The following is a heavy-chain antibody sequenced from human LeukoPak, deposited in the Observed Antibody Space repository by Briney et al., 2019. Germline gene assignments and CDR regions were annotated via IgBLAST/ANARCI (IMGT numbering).Heavy chain of an antibody. J-gene: IGHJ4*02. Sequence: PGGSLRLSCAASGFTFSSYAMGWVRQAPGKGLEWVSAISGSGGSTNYADSVKGRFTISRDNSKNTLYLQVNSLRAEDTAVYYCAKRSAVAGPLDYWGQGTLVTVSS. CDR1: GFTFSSYA. D-gene: IGHD6-19*01. CDR2: ISGSGGST. CDR3: AKRSAVAGPLDY. V-gene: IGHV3-23*01.